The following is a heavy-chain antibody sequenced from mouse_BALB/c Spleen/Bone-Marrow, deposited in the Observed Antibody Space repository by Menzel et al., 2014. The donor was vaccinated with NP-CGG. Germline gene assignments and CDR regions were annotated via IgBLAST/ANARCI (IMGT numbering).Heavy chain of an antibody. CDR2: IYPGDGST. V-gene: IGHV1S56*01. J-gene: IGHJ4*01. D-gene: IGHD4-1*01. CDR1: GYTFTSYY. Sequence: VQRVESGPELVKPGASVKMSCKASGYTFTSYYIHWVKQRPGQGLERIGWIYPGDGSTKYNEKFKGKTTLTADKSSSTAYMLLSSLTSEDSAIYFCARKENWAYAMDYWGQGTSVTVSS. CDR3: ARKENWAYAMDY.